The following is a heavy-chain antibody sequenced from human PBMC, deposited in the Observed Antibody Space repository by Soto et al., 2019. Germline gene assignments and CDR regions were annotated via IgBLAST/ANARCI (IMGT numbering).Heavy chain of an antibody. CDR1: GFIFNNYA. D-gene: IGHD2-2*01. CDR3: AKDGDGQGDSTLEGRIVVGEPTVKHTPNPLQPLP. J-gene: IGHJ5*02. Sequence: GGSLRLSCAASGFIFNNYAMSWVRQAPGKGLEWVSFISAGGGSPNYADSVKGRFTISRDNSKNMVYLQMNSLRAEDTAVYYCAKDGDGQGDSTLEGRIVVGEPTVKHTPNPLQPLPWG. CDR2: ISAGGGSP. V-gene: IGHV3-23*01.